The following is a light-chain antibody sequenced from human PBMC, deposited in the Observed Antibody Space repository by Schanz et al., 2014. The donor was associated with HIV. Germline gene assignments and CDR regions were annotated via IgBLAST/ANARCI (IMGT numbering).Light chain of an antibody. J-gene: IGLJ3*02. V-gene: IGLV1-44*01. Sequence: QSVLTQPPSASGTPGQRVTISCSGSNSNIGSNTVNWYQQLPGTAPKLLIYRNDQRPSGVPDRFSGSKSATSASLAISGLLAEDEANYYCQSYDSSLSGPVFGGGTKLTVL. CDR3: QSYDSSLSGPV. CDR2: RND. CDR1: NSNIGSNT.